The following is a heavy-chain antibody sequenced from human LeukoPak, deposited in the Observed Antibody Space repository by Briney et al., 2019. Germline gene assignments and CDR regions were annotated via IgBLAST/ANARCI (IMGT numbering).Heavy chain of an antibody. D-gene: IGHD4-17*01. CDR2: IYYSGSI. V-gene: IGHV4-59*08. CDR1: GGSLSNYY. CDR3: ARQSRDGDYIAKLFDY. Sequence: SETLSLTCTVSGGSLSNYYWSWIRQPPGKGLEWIGYIYYSGSINYNPSLKSRVTISVDMSKNQFSLQLSSVTAADTAVYYCARQSRDGDYIAKLFDYWGLGTLVTVSS. J-gene: IGHJ4*02.